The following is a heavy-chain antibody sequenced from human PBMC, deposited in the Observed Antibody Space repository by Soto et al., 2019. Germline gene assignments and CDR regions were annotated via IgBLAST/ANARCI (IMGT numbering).Heavy chain of an antibody. V-gene: IGHV4-31*03. Sequence: QVQLQESGPGLVKPSQALSLTCTVSGGSISSGGYYWNWIRQHPGKGLEWIGYIYYSGRADYNPSLKSRIILSIDLSKKQYSLKLSSVAAADTAVYYCARTPELSWSYSFFDYCGQGSLVTVSS. CDR3: ARTPELSWSYSFFDY. CDR1: GGSISSGGYY. CDR2: IYYSGRA. D-gene: IGHD1-26*01. J-gene: IGHJ4*02.